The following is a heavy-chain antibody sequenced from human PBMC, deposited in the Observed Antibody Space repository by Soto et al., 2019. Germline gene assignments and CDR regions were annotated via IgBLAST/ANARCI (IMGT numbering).Heavy chain of an antibody. V-gene: IGHV1-3*01. CDR1: GYTFTSYA. J-gene: IGHJ4*02. CDR3: ARYIHGDYPDY. CDR2: TNAGNGNT. Sequence: ASVKVSCKASGYTFTSYAMHWVRQAPGQRLEWMGWTNAGNGNTKYSQKFQGRVTITRDTSASTAYMELSSLRSDDTALYYCARYIHGDYPDYWGQGTLVTVSS. D-gene: IGHD4-17*01.